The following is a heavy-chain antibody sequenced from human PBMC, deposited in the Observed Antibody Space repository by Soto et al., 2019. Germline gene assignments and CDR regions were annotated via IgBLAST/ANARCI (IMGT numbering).Heavy chain of an antibody. J-gene: IGHJ4*02. D-gene: IGHD3-3*01. CDR1: GFTFSSYA. CDR3: ATGGFLYWLQPFDY. V-gene: IGHV3-23*01. CDR2: ISGSGGST. Sequence: GGSLRLSCAASGFTFSSYAMSWVRQAPGKGLEWVSAISGSGGSTYYADSVKGRFTISRDNSKNTLYLQMNSLRAEDTAVYYCATGGFLYWLQPFDYWGQGTLVTVSS.